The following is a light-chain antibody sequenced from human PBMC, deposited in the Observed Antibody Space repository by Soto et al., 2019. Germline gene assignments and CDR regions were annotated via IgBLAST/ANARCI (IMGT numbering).Light chain of an antibody. CDR3: ATWDLTLSAGVL. CDR1: SSNIGKNS. J-gene: IGLJ2*01. CDR2: DDH. Sequence: QSVLTQPPSVSAAPGQRVSISCSGGSSNIGKNSVSWYQQLPATAPKLLIYDDHQRPSGIPDRFSASKSGTSATLDITGLQPADEADYYCATWDLTLSAGVLFGGGTKLTAL. V-gene: IGLV1-51*01.